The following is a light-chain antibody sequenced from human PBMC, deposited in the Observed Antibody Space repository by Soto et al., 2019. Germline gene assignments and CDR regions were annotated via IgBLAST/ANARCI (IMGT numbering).Light chain of an antibody. J-gene: IGKJ2*01. CDR1: QRITTY. V-gene: IGKV1-39*01. Sequence: IQMTQSPSSLSASVGDRVTITCRASQRITTYLNWYQQKPGEAPKLLISTSGTLQRGVPSRFSCSGSGTDFSLTITALRPEDFATYFCQQPYSTPYTFGQGTKLEIK. CDR3: QQPYSTPYT. CDR2: TSG.